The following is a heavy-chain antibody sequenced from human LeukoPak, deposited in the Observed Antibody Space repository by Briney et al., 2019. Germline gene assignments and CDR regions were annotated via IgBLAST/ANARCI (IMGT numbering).Heavy chain of an antibody. CDR3: ATETNGRHYDY. V-gene: IGHV3-21*06. Sequence: GGSLRLSCTTYGLTFSTSGFNWVRQAPGKGLEWVASIGPTGFDRYHADSIKGRFAISRDNANNFLYLQMDSLRAEDTAVYYCATETNGRHYDYWGQGTLLTVSS. CDR2: IGPTGFDR. D-gene: IGHD1-14*01. J-gene: IGHJ4*02. CDR1: GLTFSTSG.